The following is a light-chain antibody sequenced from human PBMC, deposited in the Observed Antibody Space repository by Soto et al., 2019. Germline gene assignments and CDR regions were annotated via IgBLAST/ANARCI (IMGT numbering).Light chain of an antibody. J-gene: IGKJ4*01. CDR1: QSVGSY. CDR2: DAS. Sequence: EVVLTQSPATLSLSPGDGATLSCRASQSVGSYLAWYQQKPGQAPRLLIYDASNRATGVPARFSGSGSGTDFTLTIGSLEPEDLALYYCQHRSNWPLTYGGGTKVEI. V-gene: IGKV3-11*01. CDR3: QHRSNWPLT.